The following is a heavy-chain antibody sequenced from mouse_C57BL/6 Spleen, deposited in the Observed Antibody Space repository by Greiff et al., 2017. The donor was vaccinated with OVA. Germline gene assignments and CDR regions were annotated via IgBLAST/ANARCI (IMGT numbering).Heavy chain of an antibody. CDR2: IHPNSGST. Sequence: VQLQQPGAELVKPGASVKLSCKASGYTFTSYWMHWVKQRPGQGLEWIGMIHPNSGSTNYNEKFKSKATLTVDKSSSTAYMQLSSLTSEDSAVYYCARSLWSYYAMDYWGQGTSVTVSS. CDR1: GYTFTSYW. CDR3: ARSLWSYYAMDY. J-gene: IGHJ4*01. V-gene: IGHV1-64*01. D-gene: IGHD1-1*02.